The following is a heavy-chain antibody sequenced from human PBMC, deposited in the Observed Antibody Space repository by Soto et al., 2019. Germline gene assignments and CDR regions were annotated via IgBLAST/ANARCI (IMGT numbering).Heavy chain of an antibody. Sequence: GGSLRLSCLASGFSFNSFNMNWIRRAPGRGLGWVASISVSGDNIYYGDSVQGRFTISRDNPKRSVFLDLSSLRVEDTAVYYCARDLGLLKSLFDYWGQGTLVTVSS. CDR2: ISVSGDNI. V-gene: IGHV3-21*01. CDR3: ARDLGLLKSLFDY. CDR1: GFSFNSFN. D-gene: IGHD3-16*01. J-gene: IGHJ4*02.